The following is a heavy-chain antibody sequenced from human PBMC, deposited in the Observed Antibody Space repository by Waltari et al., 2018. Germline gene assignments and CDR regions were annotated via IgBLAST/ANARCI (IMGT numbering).Heavy chain of an antibody. CDR1: GGSLSGYH. CDR3: ARVFGYYYYYMDV. J-gene: IGHJ6*03. D-gene: IGHD3-3*01. CDR2: INDSGRT. V-gene: IGHV4-34*02. Sequence: QVQLQQWGAGLLKPSETLSLTCDVSGGSLSGYHWTWIRQPPGKGLEWIGEINDSGRTSSHPSLESRVTGSIDTANNQFALRVRSVAAADTAVYYCARVFGYYYYYMDVWGKGTTVPISS.